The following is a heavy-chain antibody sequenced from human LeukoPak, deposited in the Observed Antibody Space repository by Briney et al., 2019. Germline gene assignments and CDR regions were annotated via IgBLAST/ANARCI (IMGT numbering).Heavy chain of an antibody. CDR3: SRGTDAYKCGNS. V-gene: IGHV4-34*01. J-gene: IGHJ4*02. D-gene: IGHD5-24*01. CDR2: IHYSGRI. CDR1: GGSFSGYY. Sequence: SETVSLTCAVYGGSFSGYYWTWIRQPPGKGLEWIGEIHYSGRINYNPSLKSRVTISADTSNNHFSLKMNSVTAADTAVYYCSRGTDAYKCGNSWGQGTLVTVSS.